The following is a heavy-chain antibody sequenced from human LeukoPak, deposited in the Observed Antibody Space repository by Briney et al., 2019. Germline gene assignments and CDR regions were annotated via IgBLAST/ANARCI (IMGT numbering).Heavy chain of an antibody. CDR2: MYPNSGGT. D-gene: IGHD6-13*01. CDR1: GYTFTGYY. V-gene: IGHV1-2*02. Sequence: GGSVKVSCKASGYTFTGYYMHWVRQAPGQGLEGMGWMYPNSGGTNYAQKFQGRVTMTRDTSISTAYMDLSRLRPDDTAVYYCARESAQQLVGGAFDIWGQGTSVTVSS. CDR3: ARESAQQLVGGAFDI. J-gene: IGHJ3*02.